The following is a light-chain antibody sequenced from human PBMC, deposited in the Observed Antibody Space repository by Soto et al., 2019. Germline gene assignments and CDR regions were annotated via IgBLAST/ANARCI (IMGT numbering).Light chain of an antibody. V-gene: IGKV3-20*01. J-gene: IGKJ5*01. CDR3: QQYGSSPPLT. CDR2: GAS. Sequence: EIVLTQSPAILSLSPGERATLSCRVSQSVSTYLTWYQQKPGQAPRLLIYGASSRATGIPDRFSGSGSGTDFTLTISRLEPEDFAVYYCQQYGSSPPLTFGQGTRLEIK. CDR1: QSVSTY.